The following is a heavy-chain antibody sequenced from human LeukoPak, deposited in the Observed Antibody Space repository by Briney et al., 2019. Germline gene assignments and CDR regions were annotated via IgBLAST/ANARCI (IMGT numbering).Heavy chain of an antibody. V-gene: IGHV4-39*01. CDR2: IYYSGST. CDR1: GGSLSSSSYY. J-gene: IGHJ6*03. CDR3: ARHTISTSPYYYYYMDV. D-gene: IGHD2-2*01. Sequence: PSETLSLTCTVSGGSLSSSSYYWGWIPQPPGKGLEWIGSIYYSGSTYYNPSLKSRVTISVDTSKNQFSLTLSSVTAADTAVYYCARHTISTSPYYYYYMDVWGKGTTVTVSS.